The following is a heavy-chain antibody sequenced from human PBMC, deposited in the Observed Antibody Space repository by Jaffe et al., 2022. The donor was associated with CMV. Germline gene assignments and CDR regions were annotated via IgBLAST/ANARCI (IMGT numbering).Heavy chain of an antibody. J-gene: IGHJ3*02. D-gene: IGHD2-21*02. CDR2: ISSSGSTI. CDR1: GLTFSSYE. CDR3: ASPLLVVTAIRLVDDAFDI. Sequence: EVQLVESGGGLVQSGGSLRLSCVASGLTFSSYEMIWVRQAPGKGLEWVSYISSSGSTIYYLDSVKGRFTISRDNAKNSLYLQMNSLRAEDTAVYFCASPLLVVTAIRLVDDAFDIWGQGTMVTVSS. V-gene: IGHV3-48*03.